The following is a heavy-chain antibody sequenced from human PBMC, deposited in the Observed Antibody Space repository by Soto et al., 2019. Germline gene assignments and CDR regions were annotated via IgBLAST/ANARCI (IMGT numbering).Heavy chain of an antibody. CDR3: ARGPRSYSNNWFDP. CDR2: IIPIFGTA. J-gene: IGHJ5*02. CDR1: GGTFSSYV. D-gene: IGHD3-10*01. V-gene: IGHV1-69*06. Sequence: SVKVSCKASGGTFSSYVISWVRQAPGQGLEWMGGIIPIFGTANYAQKFQGRDTITADKCTSKAYMELSRLRSEDTAEYYCARGPRSYSNNWFDPWGQGTLITVSS.